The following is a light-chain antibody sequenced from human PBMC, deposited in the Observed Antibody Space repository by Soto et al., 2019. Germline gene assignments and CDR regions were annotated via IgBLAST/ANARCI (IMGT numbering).Light chain of an antibody. CDR2: DAS. Sequence: IQMTQSPSTLSASVGDRVTITCRASQSISSWLAWYQQKPGKAPKLLIYDASSLESGVPSRFSGSGSGTEFTLTISSLQPDDFATYYCQQYNSYSPKFGQGTKVDIK. CDR1: QSISSW. CDR3: QQYNSYSPK. J-gene: IGKJ1*01. V-gene: IGKV1-5*01.